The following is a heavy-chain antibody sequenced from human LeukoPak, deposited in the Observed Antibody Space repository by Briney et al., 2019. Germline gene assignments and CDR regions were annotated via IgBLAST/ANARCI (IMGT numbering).Heavy chain of an antibody. CDR2: INPNSGGT. CDR3: ARDHGTMVRGVIRPYYYYGMDV. Sequence: GASVKVSCKASGYTFTGYYMHWVRQAPGQRLEWMGWINPNSGGTNYAQKFQGRVTMTRDTSISTAYMELSRLRSDDTAVYYCARDHGTMVRGVIRPYYYYGMDVWRQGTTVTVSS. J-gene: IGHJ6*02. V-gene: IGHV1-2*02. D-gene: IGHD3-10*01. CDR1: GYTFTGYY.